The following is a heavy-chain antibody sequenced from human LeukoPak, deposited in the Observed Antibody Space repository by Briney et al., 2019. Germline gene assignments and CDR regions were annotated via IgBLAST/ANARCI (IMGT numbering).Heavy chain of an antibody. D-gene: IGHD1-26*01. J-gene: IGHJ4*02. CDR2: ISAYNGNT. CDR3: ARESSYSGSYYFDY. Sequence: ASVKVSCKASGYTFTSYGISWVRQAPGQGLEWMGWISAYNGNTNYAQKLQGRVTMTTDTSTSTAYMELRSLRSDDTAVYYCARESSYSGSYYFDYWGQGTLVTASS. CDR1: GYTFTSYG. V-gene: IGHV1-18*01.